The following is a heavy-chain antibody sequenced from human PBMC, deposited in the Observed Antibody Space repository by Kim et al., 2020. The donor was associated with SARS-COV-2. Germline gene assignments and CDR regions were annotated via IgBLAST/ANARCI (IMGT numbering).Heavy chain of an antibody. V-gene: IGHV3-53*04. D-gene: IGHD2-2*01. Sequence: YADSVKGRFTISRHNSKNTLYLQMNSLRAEDTAVYYCARRAPRSSYFDYWGQGTLVTVSS. CDR3: ARRAPRSSYFDY. J-gene: IGHJ4*02.